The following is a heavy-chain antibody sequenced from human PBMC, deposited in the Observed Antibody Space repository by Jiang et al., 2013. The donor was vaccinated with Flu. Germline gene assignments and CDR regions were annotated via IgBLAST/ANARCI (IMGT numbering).Heavy chain of an antibody. D-gene: IGHD3-9*01. J-gene: IGHJ4*02. CDR1: GFTFSTYG. Sequence: QLVESGGGVVQPWRSLRLSCAASGFTFSTYGMHWVRQAPGKGLEWVAVISYDGSNKYYADSVKGRFTISRDNSKNTLFLQINSLRAEDTAVYYCAKDRRYFEYYFDYWGQGTRVTVSS. CDR3: AKDRRYFEYYFDY. CDR2: ISYDGSNK. V-gene: IGHV3-30*18.